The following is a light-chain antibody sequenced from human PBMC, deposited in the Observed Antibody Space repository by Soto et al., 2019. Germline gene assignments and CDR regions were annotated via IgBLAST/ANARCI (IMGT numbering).Light chain of an antibody. CDR2: AAS. CDR1: QSISSY. CDR3: QQSYSTPPRVT. J-gene: IGKJ3*01. V-gene: IGKV1-39*01. Sequence: DIQMTQSPSSLSASVGDRVTITCRASQSISSYLNWYQQKPGKAPKLLIYAASSLQSGVPSRFSGSGSGTDFPLTISSLQPEDFATYYWQQSYSTPPRVTFGPGTKVDIK.